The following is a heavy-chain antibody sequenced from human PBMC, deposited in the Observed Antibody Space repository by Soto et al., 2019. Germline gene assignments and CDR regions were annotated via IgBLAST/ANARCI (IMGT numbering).Heavy chain of an antibody. D-gene: IGHD4-17*01. Sequence: GGSLRLSCAASGFTFSSYGMHWVRQAPGKGLEWVAVISYDGSNKYYADSVKGRFTISRDNSKNTLYLQMNSLRAEDTAVYYCAKDTHDYGDYGPYYYGMDVWGQGTTVTVSS. CDR1: GFTFSSYG. V-gene: IGHV3-30*18. CDR2: ISYDGSNK. J-gene: IGHJ6*02. CDR3: AKDTHDYGDYGPYYYGMDV.